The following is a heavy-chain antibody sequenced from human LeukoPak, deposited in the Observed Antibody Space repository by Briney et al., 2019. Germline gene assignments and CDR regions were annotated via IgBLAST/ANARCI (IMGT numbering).Heavy chain of an antibody. D-gene: IGHD4-11*01. J-gene: IGHJ6*03. CDR3: AKDSYSTYYYYMDV. V-gene: IGHV3-23*01. CDR1: GFTFSSYA. Sequence: GGSLRLSCAASGFTFSSYAMSWVRQAPGKGLEWVSAISGSGGSTYYADSVKGRFTISRDNSKNTLYLQMYSLRAEDTAVYYCAKDSYSTYYYYMDVWGKGTTVTVSS. CDR2: ISGSGGST.